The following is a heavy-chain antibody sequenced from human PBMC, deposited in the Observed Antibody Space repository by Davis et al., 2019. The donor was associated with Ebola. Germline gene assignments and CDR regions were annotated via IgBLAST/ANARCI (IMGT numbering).Heavy chain of an antibody. CDR1: GFTFSSYG. D-gene: IGHD4-17*01. Sequence: GGSLRLSCAASGFTFSSYGMHWVRQAPGKGLEWVAVISYDGSNKYYADSVKGRFTISRDNSKNTLYLQMNSLRAEDTAVYYCARVATTVTIRNDYWGQGTLVTVSS. V-gene: IGHV3-30*03. J-gene: IGHJ4*02. CDR2: ISYDGSNK. CDR3: ARVATTVTIRNDY.